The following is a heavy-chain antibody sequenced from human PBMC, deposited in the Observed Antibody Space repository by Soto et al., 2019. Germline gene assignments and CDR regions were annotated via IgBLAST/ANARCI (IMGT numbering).Heavy chain of an antibody. J-gene: IGHJ4*02. CDR3: ARGVGCSSTSCYAPASDY. Sequence: ASVKVSCKASGGTFSSYAISWVRQAPGQGLEWMGGIIPIFGNTGYAQKFQGRVTMTRNTSISTAYMELSSLRSEDTAVYYCARGVGCSSTSCYAPASDYWGQGTLVTVSS. CDR2: IIPIFGNT. V-gene: IGHV1-8*02. CDR1: GGTFSSYA. D-gene: IGHD2-2*01.